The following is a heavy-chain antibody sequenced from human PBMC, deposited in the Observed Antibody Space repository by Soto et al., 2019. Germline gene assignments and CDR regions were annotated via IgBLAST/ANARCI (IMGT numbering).Heavy chain of an antibody. J-gene: IGHJ6*02. CDR1: GFTFSNAW. V-gene: IGHV3-15*01. Sequence: GGSLRLSCAASGFTFSNAWMSWVRQAPGKGLEWVGRIKSKTDGGTTDYAAPVKGRFTISRDDSKNTLYLQMNSLKTEDTAVYYCTTYCSGGSCYSLYYYGMDVWGQGTTVTV. D-gene: IGHD2-15*01. CDR2: IKSKTDGGTT. CDR3: TTYCSGGSCYSLYYYGMDV.